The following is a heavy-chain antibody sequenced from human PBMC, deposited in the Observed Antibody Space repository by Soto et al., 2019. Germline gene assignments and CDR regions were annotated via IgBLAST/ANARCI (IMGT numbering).Heavy chain of an antibody. J-gene: IGHJ4*02. D-gene: IGHD4-17*01. CDR1: GGTFSSYT. CDR2: IIPILGIA. Sequence: QVQLVQSGAEVKKPGSSVKVSCKASGGTFSSYTISWVRQAPGQGLEWMGRIIPILGIANYAQKFQGRVTITADKSTSTAYMEMSSLRSEDTAVYYCARDPSDYVLGSLDYWGQGTLVTVSS. CDR3: ARDPSDYVLGSLDY. V-gene: IGHV1-69*08.